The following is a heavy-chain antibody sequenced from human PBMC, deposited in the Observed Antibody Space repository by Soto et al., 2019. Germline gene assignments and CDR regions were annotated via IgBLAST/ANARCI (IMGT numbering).Heavy chain of an antibody. D-gene: IGHD3-16*01. Sequence: QVQLVQSGDEVKKPGASVKVSCKASGYIFVNYGIAWVRQAPGQGLEWMGWISPYTGNTHSATKVQCRLTMTTDTSTSTAYMDLGRLTSADTAVYYCVMVDNYVTPTPQDVWGQGTTVTVSS. CDR2: ISPYTGNT. CDR3: VMVDNYVTPTPQDV. CDR1: GYIFVNYG. J-gene: IGHJ6*02. V-gene: IGHV1-18*01.